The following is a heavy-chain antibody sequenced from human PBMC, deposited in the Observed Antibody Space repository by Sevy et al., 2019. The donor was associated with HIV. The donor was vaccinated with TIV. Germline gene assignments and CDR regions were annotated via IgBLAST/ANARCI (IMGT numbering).Heavy chain of an antibody. CDR1: GGSISSGGYY. Sequence: SETLSLTCTVSGGSISSGGYYWSWIRQHPGKGLEWIGYINYSGSTYYNPSLKSRVTISVDTSKNQFSLKLSSVTAAVTAVYYCARSFLGDGYGDYGGVDYWGQGTLVTVSS. V-gene: IGHV4-31*03. D-gene: IGHD4-17*01. CDR2: INYSGST. CDR3: ARSFLGDGYGDYGGVDY. J-gene: IGHJ4*02.